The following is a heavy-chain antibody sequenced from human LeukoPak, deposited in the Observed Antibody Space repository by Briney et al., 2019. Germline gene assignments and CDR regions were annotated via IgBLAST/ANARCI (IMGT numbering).Heavy chain of an antibody. CDR1: GYTFTGYY. D-gene: IGHD5-18*01. CDR2: INPNSGGT. J-gene: IGHJ3*02. CDR3: ARGMLDTAMVPHI. Sequence: ASVKVSCKASGYTFTGYYMHWVRQAPGQGLEWMGWINPNSGGTNYAQKFQGRVTMTRDTSISTAYMELSRLRSDDTAVYYCARGMLDTAMVPHIWGQGTMVTVSS. V-gene: IGHV1-2*02.